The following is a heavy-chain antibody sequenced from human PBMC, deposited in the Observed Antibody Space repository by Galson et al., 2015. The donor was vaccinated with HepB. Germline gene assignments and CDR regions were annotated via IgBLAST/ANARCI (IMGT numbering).Heavy chain of an antibody. J-gene: IGHJ5*02. CDR1: GFTVSSNY. CDR2: IYSGGST. Sequence: SLRLSCAASGFTVSSNYMSWVRQAPGKGLEWVSVIYSGGSTYYADSVKGRFTISRDNSKNTLYLQMNSLRAEDTAVYYCARDKEVMGYNWFDPWGQGTLVTVSS. V-gene: IGHV3-66*01. D-gene: IGHD3-16*01. CDR3: ARDKEVMGYNWFDP.